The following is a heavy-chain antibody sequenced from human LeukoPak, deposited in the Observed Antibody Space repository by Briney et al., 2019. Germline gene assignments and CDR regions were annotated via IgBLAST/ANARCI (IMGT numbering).Heavy chain of an antibody. Sequence: GGSLRLSCAASGFAFSSYAMSWVRQAPGKGLEWVSAISGSGGSTYYADSVKGRFTISRDNSKNTLYLQMNSLRAEDTAVYYCAKSIAAAGTQYWGQGTLVTVSS. V-gene: IGHV3-23*01. D-gene: IGHD6-13*01. J-gene: IGHJ4*02. CDR3: AKSIAAAGTQY. CDR2: ISGSGGST. CDR1: GFAFSSYA.